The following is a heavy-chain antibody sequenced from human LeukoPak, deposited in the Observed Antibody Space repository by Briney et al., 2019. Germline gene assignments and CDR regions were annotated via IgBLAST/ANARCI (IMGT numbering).Heavy chain of an antibody. D-gene: IGHD6-13*01. J-gene: IGHJ3*02. V-gene: IGHV3-23*01. CDR1: GFTFSSYA. CDR3: AKDPSIAAAGTDDAFDI. CDR2: ISGSGGST. Sequence: PGGSLRLSCAASGFTFSSYAMSWVRQAPGKGLEWVSAISGSGGSTYYADSVKGRFTISRDNSKNTLYLQMNSLRAEDTAVYYCAKDPSIAAAGTDDAFDIWGQGTMVTVSS.